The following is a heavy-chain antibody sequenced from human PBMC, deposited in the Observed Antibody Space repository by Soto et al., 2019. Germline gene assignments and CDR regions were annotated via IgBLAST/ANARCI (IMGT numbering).Heavy chain of an antibody. J-gene: IGHJ4*02. D-gene: IGHD6-6*01. Sequence: QVQLQQWGAGLLKPSETLSLTCAVYGGSFSGYYWSWIRQPPGKGLEWIGEINHSGSTNYNPSLKSRVTISVDTSKNQFSLKLSSVTAADTGVYYCARGGDGAAPFDYWGQGTLVTVSS. CDR1: GGSFSGYY. CDR2: INHSGST. V-gene: IGHV4-34*01. CDR3: ARGGDGAAPFDY.